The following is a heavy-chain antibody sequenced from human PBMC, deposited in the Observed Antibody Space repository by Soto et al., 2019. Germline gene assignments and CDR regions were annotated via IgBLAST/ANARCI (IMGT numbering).Heavy chain of an antibody. J-gene: IGHJ6*02. CDR3: TREPFSFRVDIYGMDV. Sequence: PGGSLRLSCAASGFTFSGSAMHWVRQASGKGLEWVGRIRSKANSYATAYAASVKGRFTISRDDSKNTAYLQMNSLKTEDTAVYYCTREPFSFRVDIYGMDVWGQGTTVTVSS. CDR2: IRSKANSYAT. D-gene: IGHD2-15*01. V-gene: IGHV3-73*01. CDR1: GFTFSGSA.